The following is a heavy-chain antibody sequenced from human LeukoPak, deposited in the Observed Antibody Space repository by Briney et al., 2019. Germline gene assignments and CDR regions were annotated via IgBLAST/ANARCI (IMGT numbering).Heavy chain of an antibody. CDR1: GGSISSSSYY. D-gene: IGHD3-10*01. CDR3: ARHPVLLSGMDV. Sequence: SETLSLTCTVSGGSISSSSYYWGWIRQPPGKGLEWIGSIYYSGSTYYNPSLKSRVTISVDTSKNQFSLKLSSVTAADTAVYYGARHPVLLSGMDVWGQGTTVTVSS. J-gene: IGHJ6*02. CDR2: IYYSGST. V-gene: IGHV4-39*07.